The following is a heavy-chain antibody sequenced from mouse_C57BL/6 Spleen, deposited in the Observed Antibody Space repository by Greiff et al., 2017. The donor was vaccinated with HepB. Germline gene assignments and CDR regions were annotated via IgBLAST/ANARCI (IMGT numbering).Heavy chain of an antibody. Sequence: VHLVESGAELARPGASVKLSCKASGYTFTSYGISWVKQRTGQGLEWIGEIYPRSGNTYYNEKFKGKATLTADKSSSTAYMELRSLTSEDSAVYFCARGSSGHAGFAYWGQGTLVTVSA. CDR1: GYTFTSYG. CDR3: ARGSSGHAGFAY. J-gene: IGHJ3*01. D-gene: IGHD3-2*02. V-gene: IGHV1-81*01. CDR2: IYPRSGNT.